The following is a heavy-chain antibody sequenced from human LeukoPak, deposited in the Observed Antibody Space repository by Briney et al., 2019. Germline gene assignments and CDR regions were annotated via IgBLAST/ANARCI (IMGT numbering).Heavy chain of an antibody. J-gene: IGHJ4*02. CDR2: IYHTGST. Sequence: SETLSLTCAVSGYSISSGYYWGWVRQAPGKGMEWIGSIYHTGSTDYNPSLKSRLTISVDMSKNQFSLNLRSVTAADTAVYYCARDKDDYVWGTYRWWGQGMLVTVSS. D-gene: IGHD3-16*02. CDR3: ARDKDDYVWGTYRW. CDR1: GYSISSGYY. V-gene: IGHV4-38-2*01.